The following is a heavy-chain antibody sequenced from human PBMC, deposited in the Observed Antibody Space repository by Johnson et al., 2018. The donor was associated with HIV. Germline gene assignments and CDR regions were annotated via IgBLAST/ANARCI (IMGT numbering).Heavy chain of an antibody. V-gene: IGHV3-30-3*01. CDR1: GFTFSSYG. CDR3: ARDKSTMIVVVPNDAVDI. D-gene: IGHD3-22*01. CDR2: ISNGGSNK. J-gene: IGHJ3*02. Sequence: QVQLVESGGGVVQPGRSLRLSCAASGFTFSSYGMHWVRQAPGKGLEWVAVISNGGSNKDYADAVKGRFSISRDNSKNTLYLQMDSLRPEDTAVYYCARDKSTMIVVVPNDAVDIWGQGTMVTVSS.